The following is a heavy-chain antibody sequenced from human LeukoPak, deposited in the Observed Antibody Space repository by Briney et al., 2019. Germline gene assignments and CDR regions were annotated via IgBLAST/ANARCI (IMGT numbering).Heavy chain of an antibody. CDR2: IYSGGST. CDR1: GFTVSSNY. D-gene: IGHD3-22*01. CDR3: ACTHNYYDSSAYYYEDDY. J-gene: IGHJ4*02. V-gene: IGHV3-53*01. Sequence: GGSLRLSCAASGFTVSSNYMRWVRQAPGKGLEWVSVIYSGGSTYYADSVKGRFTVSRDNSKNTLYLQMNSLRAEDTAVYYCACTHNYYDSSAYYYEDDYWGQGTLVTVSS.